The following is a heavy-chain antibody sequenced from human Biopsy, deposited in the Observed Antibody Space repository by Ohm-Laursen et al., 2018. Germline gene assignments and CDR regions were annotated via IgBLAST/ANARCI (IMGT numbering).Heavy chain of an antibody. CDR2: IYSGGNT. CDR3: ARGRRTSGWPYFDN. J-gene: IGHJ4*02. Sequence: PSDTLSLTCTVSGDSLTSGPENWSWIRQSPGQGLEYIGFIYSGGNTNYNPSLKNRVTMSVDTSKNQFCLKLYSVTAADTAVYYCARGRRTSGWPYFDNWGQGALVIVSP. CDR1: GDSLTSGPEN. V-gene: IGHV4-61*01. D-gene: IGHD6-19*01.